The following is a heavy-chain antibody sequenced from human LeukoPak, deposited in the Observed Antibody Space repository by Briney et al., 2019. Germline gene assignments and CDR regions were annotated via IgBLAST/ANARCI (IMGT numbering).Heavy chain of an antibody. J-gene: IGHJ4*02. CDR3: AKSGGYGLIDY. D-gene: IGHD1-26*01. Sequence: KTSETLSLTCTVSGASISGSGYYWGWIRQHPGKGLEWIGSIYSSGSTYYNASLQSRVTISIETSKNQISLRLNSVTAADTAMYYCAKSGGYGLIDYWGQGTLVTVSS. CDR1: GASISGSGYY. CDR2: IYSSGST. V-gene: IGHV4-39*01.